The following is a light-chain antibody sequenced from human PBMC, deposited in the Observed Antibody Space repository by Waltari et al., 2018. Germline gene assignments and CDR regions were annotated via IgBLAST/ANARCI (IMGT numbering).Light chain of an antibody. Sequence: FMLTQPHSVSESPGKTVTISCTRNSGSIGRNYVHWYHQRPGGAHTSVIFEDDQRPSELPHRFSLSIDSASNSASLTLSRLGIEDDRDYYLQSYDGCIWLFGGGTRLTVL. V-gene: IGLV6-57*04. CDR1: SGSIGRNY. J-gene: IGLJ3*02. CDR3: QSYDGCIWL. CDR2: EDD.